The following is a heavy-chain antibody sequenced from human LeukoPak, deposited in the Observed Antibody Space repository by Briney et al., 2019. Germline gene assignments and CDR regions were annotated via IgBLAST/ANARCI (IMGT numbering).Heavy chain of an antibody. CDR1: GYTFTDYY. Sequence: ASVKVSCKASGYTFTDYYLHWVRQAPGQGLEWMGWINPNSGGTNYAQKFQGRVTMTRDTSISTAYMELSRLRSDDTAVYYCARSQYDILTGSPYGMDVWGQGTTVTVSS. J-gene: IGHJ6*02. CDR3: ARSQYDILTGSPYGMDV. D-gene: IGHD3-9*01. CDR2: INPNSGGT. V-gene: IGHV1-2*02.